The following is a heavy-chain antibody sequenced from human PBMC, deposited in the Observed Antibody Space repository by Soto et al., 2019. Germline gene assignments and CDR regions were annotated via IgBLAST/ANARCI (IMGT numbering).Heavy chain of an antibody. CDR3: ARDGVGTTTYFGYFDY. J-gene: IGHJ4*02. D-gene: IGHD1-26*01. V-gene: IGHV3-33*01. CDR2: TRHDGSNT. Sequence: GGSLRLSCAASGFTFSGHGMHWVRQAPGKGLEWVAVTRHDGSNTYYADYVRGRFTISRDNSNKMQYQQMNSLRAEDTAVYYCARDGVGTTTYFGYFDYWGQGTLVTVSS. CDR1: GFTFSGHG.